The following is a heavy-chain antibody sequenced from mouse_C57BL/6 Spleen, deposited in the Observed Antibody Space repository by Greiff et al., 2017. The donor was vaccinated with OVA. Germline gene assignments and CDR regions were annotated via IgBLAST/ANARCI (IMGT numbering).Heavy chain of an antibody. Sequence: EVQLQQSGAELVRPGASVKLSCTASGFNIKDDYMHWVKQRPEQGLEWIGWIDPENGDTEYASKFQGKATITADTSSNTAYLQLSSLTSEDTAVYYCTAPYDYDGGGHYYAMDYWGQGTSVTVSS. CDR2: IDPENGDT. D-gene: IGHD2-4*01. V-gene: IGHV14-4*01. CDR1: GFNIKDDY. J-gene: IGHJ4*01. CDR3: TAPYDYDGGGHYYAMDY.